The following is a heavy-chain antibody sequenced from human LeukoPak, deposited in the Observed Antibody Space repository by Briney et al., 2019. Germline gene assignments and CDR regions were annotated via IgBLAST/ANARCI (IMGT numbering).Heavy chain of an antibody. Sequence: GGSLRLSCAASGFTFSSYAMSWVRQAPGKGLEWVSAISGSGSSTYYADSVKGRFTISRDNSKNTLYLQMNSLRAEDTAVCYCAKAGYGRDWRTGVDYWGQGTLVTVSS. V-gene: IGHV3-23*01. CDR3: AKAGYGRDWRTGVDY. CDR1: GFTFSSYA. D-gene: IGHD5-12*01. CDR2: ISGSGSST. J-gene: IGHJ4*02.